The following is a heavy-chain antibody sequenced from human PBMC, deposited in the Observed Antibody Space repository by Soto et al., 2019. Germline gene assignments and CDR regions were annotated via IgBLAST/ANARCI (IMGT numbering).Heavy chain of an antibody. D-gene: IGHD6-19*01. J-gene: IGHJ6*01. CDR1: GFTFSSYG. CDR2: ISHDGSNK. CDR3: EKHLLAVAGDLHGMDV. Sequence: QVQLVESGGGVVQPGRSLRLSCAASGFTFSSYGMHWVRQAPGKGLEWVAVISHDGSNKYFADSVKGRFTISRDNSQNTLYLQMNSLRAEDTAVYYCEKHLLAVAGDLHGMDVG. V-gene: IGHV3-30*18.